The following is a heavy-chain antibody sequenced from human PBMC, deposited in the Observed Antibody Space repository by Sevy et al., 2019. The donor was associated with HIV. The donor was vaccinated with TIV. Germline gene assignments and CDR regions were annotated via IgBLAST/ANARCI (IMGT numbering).Heavy chain of an antibody. Sequence: SETLSLTCVVSGYSISSSYWWDWFRRPPGKGLEWIGAIHYSGNTQYTPSLKSRVTVSADTSKNQFSLRLTSMTAADTAVYYCASHDWGRQDYWGQGTLVNVSS. CDR1: GYSISSSYW. CDR2: IHYSGNT. J-gene: IGHJ4*02. CDR3: ASHDWGRQDY. D-gene: IGHD7-27*01. V-gene: IGHV4-38-2*01.